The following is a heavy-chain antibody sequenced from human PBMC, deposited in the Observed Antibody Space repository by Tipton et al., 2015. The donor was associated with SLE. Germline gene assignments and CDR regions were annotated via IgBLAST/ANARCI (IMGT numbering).Heavy chain of an antibody. CDR2: IFYTGST. Sequence: TLSLTCTVSDGSIRSTNYYWGWIRQPPGKGLEWIGSIFYTGSTYYNPSLKSRVSFSIDTSKHQFSLKLNSVTAADTAVYYCARDWCSSTSCYGYYYMDVWGKGTTVTVSS. V-gene: IGHV4-39*07. CDR3: ARDWCSSTSCYGYYYMDV. CDR1: DGSIRSTNYY. J-gene: IGHJ6*03. D-gene: IGHD2-2*01.